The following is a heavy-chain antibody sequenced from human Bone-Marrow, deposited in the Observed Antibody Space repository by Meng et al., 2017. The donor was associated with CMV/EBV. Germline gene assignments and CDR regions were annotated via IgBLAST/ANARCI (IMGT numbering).Heavy chain of an antibody. D-gene: IGHD3-3*01. CDR1: YS. CDR2: INSYGSST. V-gene: IGHV3-74*01. CDR3: ARAQGGTIFGVVSGKIYNWFDP. J-gene: IGHJ5*02. Sequence: YSLHWVRRAPGKGLVCVSRINSYGSSTSYADSVQGRFPISRDNAKTTLYLQMNSLRAEDTAVYYCARAQGGTIFGVVSGKIYNWFDPWGQGTLVTVSS.